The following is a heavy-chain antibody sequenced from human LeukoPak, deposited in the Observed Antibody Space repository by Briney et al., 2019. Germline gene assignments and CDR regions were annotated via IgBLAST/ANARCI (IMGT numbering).Heavy chain of an antibody. Sequence: PGGSLRLSCAASGITFSNAWMSWVRQAPGKGLEWVGRIKSKTDGGTTDYAAPVKGRFTISRDDSKNTLYLQMNSLKTEDTAVYYCTTDQVEVGGWLNDYWGQGTLVTVSS. CDR2: IKSKTDGGTT. V-gene: IGHV3-15*05. J-gene: IGHJ4*02. CDR1: GITFSNAW. CDR3: TTDQVEVGGWLNDY. D-gene: IGHD6-19*01.